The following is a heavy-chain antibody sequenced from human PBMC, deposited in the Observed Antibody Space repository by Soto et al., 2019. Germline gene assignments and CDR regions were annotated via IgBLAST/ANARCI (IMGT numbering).Heavy chain of an antibody. CDR3: AGGSPDY. J-gene: IGHJ4*02. CDR2: IWYDGSNK. D-gene: IGHD1-26*01. V-gene: IGHV3-33*01. Sequence: QVQLVESGGGVVQPGRSLRLSCAASGFTFSTYGMHWVRQAPGKGLEWVAVIWYDGSNKYYADSVRGRFTISRDNSKNTLYLQMNSLRVEDKAVYYCAGGSPDYWGQGTLVTVSA. CDR1: GFTFSTYG.